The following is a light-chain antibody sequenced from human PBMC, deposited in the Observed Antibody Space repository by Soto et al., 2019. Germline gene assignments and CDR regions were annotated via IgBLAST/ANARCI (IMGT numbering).Light chain of an antibody. CDR3: QQYYSIPYT. CDR2: WAS. J-gene: IGKJ2*01. V-gene: IGKV4-1*01. Sequence: DIVMTQSPDSLAVSLGERATINCKSSQSVFYSSNNKNYLSWYQHKPGQPPKLLITWASTRESGFPDRFSGSGSGPDFTLTIRSLQDEDVAVYYCQQYYSIPYTFGQGTKLEIK. CDR1: QSVFYSSNNKNY.